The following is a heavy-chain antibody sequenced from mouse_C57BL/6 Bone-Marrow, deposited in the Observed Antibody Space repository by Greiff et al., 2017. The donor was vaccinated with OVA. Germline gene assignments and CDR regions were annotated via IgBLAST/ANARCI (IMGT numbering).Heavy chain of an antibody. D-gene: IGHD2-5*01. V-gene: IGHV7-1*01. CDR3: ARDSNYDWFAY. CDR2: SRNKANDYTT. Sequence: EVQRVESGGGLVQSGRSLRLSCATSGFTFSDFYMEWVRQAPGKGLEWIAASRNKANDYTTEYSASVKGRFIVSRDTSQSILYLQMNALRAEDTAIYYCARDSNYDWFAYWGQGTLVTVSA. J-gene: IGHJ3*01. CDR1: GFTFSDFY.